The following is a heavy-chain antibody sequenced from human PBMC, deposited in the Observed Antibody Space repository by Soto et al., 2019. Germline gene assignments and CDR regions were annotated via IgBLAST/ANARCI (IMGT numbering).Heavy chain of an antibody. CDR2: IIPIPGTA. J-gene: IGHJ6*02. CDR3: ARAQGSSTSLEIYYYYYYGIDV. CDR1: GGTFSSYA. Sequence: QVQLVQSGAEVKKPGSSVKVSCKASGGTFSSYAISWVRQAPGQGLEWMGGIIPIPGTANYAQKFQGRVTIPADESTSTAYMERSSLRSEDTAVYYCARAQGSSTSLEIYYYYYYGIDVWGQGTTVTVSS. D-gene: IGHD2-2*01. V-gene: IGHV1-69*01.